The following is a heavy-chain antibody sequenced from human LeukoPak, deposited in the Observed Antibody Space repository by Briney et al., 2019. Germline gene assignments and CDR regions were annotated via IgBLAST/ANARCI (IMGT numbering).Heavy chain of an antibody. V-gene: IGHV3-23*01. J-gene: IGHJ4*02. CDR3: ARTVGARYYFDY. Sequence: GGSLRLSCAASGFTFSSYAMTWVRQAPGMGLEWASSLSGSGGSTYYADSVKGRFTITRDNSKNTLYLQMNSLRAEDTAVYYCARTVGARYYFDYWGQGTLVTVSS. CDR1: GFTFSSYA. CDR2: LSGSGGST. D-gene: IGHD1-26*01.